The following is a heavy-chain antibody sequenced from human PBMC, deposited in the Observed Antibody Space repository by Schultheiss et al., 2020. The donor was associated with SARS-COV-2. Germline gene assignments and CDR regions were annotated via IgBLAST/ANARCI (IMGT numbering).Heavy chain of an antibody. Sequence: GGSLRLSCAASGFTFSSYSMNWVRQAPGKGLEWVSSISSSSSYIYYADSVKGRFTISRDNAKNSLYLQMNSLRAEDTAVYYCARDTSIFGVGYRGYGMDVWGQGTTVTVSS. CDR1: GFTFSSYS. J-gene: IGHJ6*02. V-gene: IGHV3-21*01. CDR2: ISSSSSYI. D-gene: IGHD3-3*01. CDR3: ARDTSIFGVGYRGYGMDV.